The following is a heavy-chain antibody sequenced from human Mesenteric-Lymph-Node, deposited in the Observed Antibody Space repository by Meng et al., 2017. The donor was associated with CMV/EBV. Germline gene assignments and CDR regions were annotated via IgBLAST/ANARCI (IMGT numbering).Heavy chain of an antibody. D-gene: IGHD2-15*01. CDR2: IIPILGIA. CDR3: ARDPRYCSGGSCYSGFDP. CDR1: TFRSYG. Sequence: TFRSYGISWGRQAPGQGLEWMGRIIPILGIANYTQKFQGRVTITADKSTSTAYMELSSLRSEDTAVYYCARDPRYCSGGSCYSGFDPWGQGTLVTVSS. V-gene: IGHV1-69*04. J-gene: IGHJ5*02.